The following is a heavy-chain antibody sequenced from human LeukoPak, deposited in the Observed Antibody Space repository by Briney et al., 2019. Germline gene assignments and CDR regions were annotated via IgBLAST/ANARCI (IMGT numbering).Heavy chain of an antibody. J-gene: IGHJ4*02. V-gene: IGHV1-2*02. D-gene: IGHD1-26*01. CDR3: ARVAMSGIGSDDF. CDR1: VYTFTGYY. Sequence: ASVKVSCKSSVYTFTGYYVHWVRQARGQGLGWMGWMNPYSGDTNYAQKFQGRVTMTRDTSISTAYMELSSLKSDDTAVYYCARVAMSGIGSDDFWGQGTLVTASS. CDR2: MNPYSGDT.